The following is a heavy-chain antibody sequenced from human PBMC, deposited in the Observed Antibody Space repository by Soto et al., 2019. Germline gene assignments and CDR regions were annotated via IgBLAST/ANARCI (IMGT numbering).Heavy chain of an antibody. CDR1: GFTFSSYV. J-gene: IGHJ4*02. V-gene: IGHV3-23*01. CDR3: VKGSASTRPYYFDH. CDR2: ITGSGGDT. Sequence: GGSLRLSCEASGFTFSSYVMSWVRQAPGKGLEWISAITGSGGDTYYADSVKGRFTISRDHSKNTLFLQMSSLRAEDTALYYCVKGSASTRPYYFDHSGQGTLDIVSS. D-gene: IGHD2-21*01.